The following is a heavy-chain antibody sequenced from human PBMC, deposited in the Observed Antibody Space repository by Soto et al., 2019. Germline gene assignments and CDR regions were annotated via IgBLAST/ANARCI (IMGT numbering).Heavy chain of an antibody. CDR1: GGTFSSYA. CDR3: ARSRWALPDYYYCNGMDV. V-gene: IGHV1-69*12. J-gene: IGHJ6*02. Sequence: QVQLVQSGAEVKKPGSSVKVSCKASGGTFSSYAISWVRQAPGQGLEWMGGIIPIFGTANYAQKFQGRATITADEATGTXXMEQSRLTPEDTAGYYCARSRWALPDYYYCNGMDVWGQGTTVTVSS. CDR2: IIPIFGTA. D-gene: IGHD2-2*01.